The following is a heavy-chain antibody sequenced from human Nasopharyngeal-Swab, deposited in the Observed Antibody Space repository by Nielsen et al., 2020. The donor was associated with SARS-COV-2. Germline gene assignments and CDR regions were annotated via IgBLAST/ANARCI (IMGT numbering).Heavy chain of an antibody. Sequence: SVQVSCKASGYPFPTYYINWVRQATGHGLEWMGWMNPNRGNTGYAQKFQGRVTMTRNTSMNTSISTAYMELSNLRSEDTAVYYCARVGYYGDAFDIWGQGTMVTVSS. CDR1: GYPFPTYY. CDR3: ARVGYYGDAFDI. V-gene: IGHV1-8*01. J-gene: IGHJ3*02. D-gene: IGHD3-3*01. CDR2: MNPNRGNT.